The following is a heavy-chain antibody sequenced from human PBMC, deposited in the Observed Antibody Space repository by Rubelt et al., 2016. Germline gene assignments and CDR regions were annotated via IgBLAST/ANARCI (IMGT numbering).Heavy chain of an antibody. CDR3: ATGYSSGWYVAY. Sequence: QVQLVQSGAEVKKPGASVKVSCKAAGYSFTTYSIHWVRQAPGQRLEWMGWINAGNGNTKYSQKFQGRFTITRDTAASTAYMGLSSLRSEDTAIYYCATGYSSGWYVAYWGQGTLVTVSS. J-gene: IGHJ4*02. CDR1: GYSFTTYS. D-gene: IGHD6-19*01. V-gene: IGHV1-3*01. CDR2: INAGNGNT.